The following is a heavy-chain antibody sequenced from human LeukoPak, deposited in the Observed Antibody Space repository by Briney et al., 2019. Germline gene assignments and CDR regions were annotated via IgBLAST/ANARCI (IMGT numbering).Heavy chain of an antibody. V-gene: IGHV4-30-2*01. CDR1: GGSISSGGYY. CDR3: ARRRVGATYAFDI. D-gene: IGHD1-26*01. Sequence: SETLSLTCTVSGGSISSGGYYWSWIRQPPGKGLEWIGYIYHSGSTYYNPSLKSRVTISVDRSKNQFSLKLSSVTAADTAVYYCARRRVGATYAFDIWGQGTMVTVSS. CDR2: IYHSGST. J-gene: IGHJ3*02.